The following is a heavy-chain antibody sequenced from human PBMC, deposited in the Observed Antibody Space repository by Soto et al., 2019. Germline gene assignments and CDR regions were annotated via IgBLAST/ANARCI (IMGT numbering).Heavy chain of an antibody. J-gene: IGHJ4*02. CDR1: GGSISTSGYY. CDR2: IYYSGST. Sequence: QLQLQESCPGLVKPSETLSLTCTVSGGSISTSGYYWGWIRQPPGKGLEWIATIYYSGSTYYNPSLKSRVTISVDTSKIQFSLKLNSVTAADTAVYYCARRTTVTKYYFDYWGQGTLVTVSS. D-gene: IGHD4-17*01. V-gene: IGHV4-39*01. CDR3: ARRTTVTKYYFDY.